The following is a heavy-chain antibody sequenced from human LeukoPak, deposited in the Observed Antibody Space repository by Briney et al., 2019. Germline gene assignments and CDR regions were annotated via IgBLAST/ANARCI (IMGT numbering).Heavy chain of an antibody. CDR3: ARPFSWITTSHNSMDV. Sequence: ASVKVSCKASGYTFTSYDINWVRQATGQGLEWMGWMNPNSGNTGYAQKFQGRVTMTKNTSITTAYMELNSLRSEDTAVYYCARPFSWITTSHNSMDVGGKGPRVPVS. CDR1: GYTFTSYD. CDR2: MNPNSGNT. D-gene: IGHD3-22*01. J-gene: IGHJ6*03. V-gene: IGHV1-8*01.